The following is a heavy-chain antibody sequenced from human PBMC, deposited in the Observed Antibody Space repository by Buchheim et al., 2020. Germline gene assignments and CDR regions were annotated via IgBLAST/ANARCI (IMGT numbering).Heavy chain of an antibody. V-gene: IGHV5-10-1*01. Sequence: EVQLVQSGAEVKKPGESLRISCKASGYSFINYWIIWVRQMPGKGLEWMGRIDPSDSYTSYSPSFQGHVTISTDKSIRPDYLQGNSLKASDTAVYYCARHVRGYSYSPNSDYWGQGTL. D-gene: IGHD5-18*01. J-gene: IGHJ4*02. CDR2: IDPSDSYT. CDR3: ARHVRGYSYSPNSDY. CDR1: GYSFINYW.